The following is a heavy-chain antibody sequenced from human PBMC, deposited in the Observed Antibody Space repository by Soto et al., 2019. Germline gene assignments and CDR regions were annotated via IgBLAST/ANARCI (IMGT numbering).Heavy chain of an antibody. V-gene: IGHV3-74*01. Sequence: GGSLRLSCAASGFTFSSYWMHWVRQAPGKGLLWVSRINSDGSSTSYADSAKGRFTISRDNAKNTLYLQMNSLRAEDTAAYYCARGVRFLEWLSPYYYGMDVWGQGTTVTVYS. CDR2: INSDGSST. CDR1: GFTFSSYW. J-gene: IGHJ6*02. CDR3: ARGVRFLEWLSPYYYGMDV. D-gene: IGHD3-3*01.